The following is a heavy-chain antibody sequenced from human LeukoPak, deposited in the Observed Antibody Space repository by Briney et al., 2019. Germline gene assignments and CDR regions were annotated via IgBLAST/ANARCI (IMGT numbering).Heavy chain of an antibody. CDR3: ARSGNYFFLES. J-gene: IGHJ4*02. Sequence: SETLSLTCAVYGGSFGGYYWSWIRQPPGKGLEWIGEINDSGSSNYIPSLKSRVTMSVDTSKNQFSLKLSSVTAADTAVYYCARSGNYFFLESWGQGTLVTVSS. CDR1: GGSFGGYY. V-gene: IGHV4-34*01. CDR2: INDSGSS. D-gene: IGHD1-26*01.